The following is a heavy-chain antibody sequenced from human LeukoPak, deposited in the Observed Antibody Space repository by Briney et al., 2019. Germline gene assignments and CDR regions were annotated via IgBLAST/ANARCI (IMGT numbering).Heavy chain of an antibody. V-gene: IGHV4-61*02. Sequence: NPSETLSLTCTVSGGSISSGSYYWSWIRQPAGKGLEWIGRIYTSGSTNYNPSLKSRVTISVDTSKNQFSLKLSSVTAADTAVYYCASCIAAAGTGRYFDYWGQGMLVTVSS. CDR3: ASCIAAAGTGRYFDY. D-gene: IGHD6-13*01. CDR2: IYTSGST. CDR1: GGSISSGSYY. J-gene: IGHJ4*02.